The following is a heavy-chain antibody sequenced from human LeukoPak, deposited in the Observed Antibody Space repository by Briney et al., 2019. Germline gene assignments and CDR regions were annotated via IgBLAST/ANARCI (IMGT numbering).Heavy chain of an antibody. CDR3: AREMDDILTGYGLDY. Sequence: GGSLRLSCAASGFTFSSYSMNWIRQAPGKGLEWVSSISSTGSYIFYADSVKGRFTISRDNAKNSLYLQMNSLRAGDTAVYYCAREMDDILTGYGLDYWGQGTLVTVSS. D-gene: IGHD3-9*01. J-gene: IGHJ4*02. V-gene: IGHV3-21*01. CDR1: GFTFSSYS. CDR2: ISSTGSYI.